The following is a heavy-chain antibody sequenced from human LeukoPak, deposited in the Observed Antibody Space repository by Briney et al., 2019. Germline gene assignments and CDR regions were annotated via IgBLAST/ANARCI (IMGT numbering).Heavy chain of an antibody. CDR1: GFTFTDYY. CDR2: ICDSGRTI. V-gene: IGHV3-11*01. J-gene: IGHJ4*02. Sequence: GGSLRLSCAASGFTFTDYYMSWIRQAPGKGLELVSSICDSGRTIYYADSVKGRFTISRDNAKNSVYLQMNNLGAEDTAVYYCARDRLGDYDHSGYYDKWGQGTLVTVSS. CDR3: ARDRLGDYDHSGYYDK. D-gene: IGHD3-22*01.